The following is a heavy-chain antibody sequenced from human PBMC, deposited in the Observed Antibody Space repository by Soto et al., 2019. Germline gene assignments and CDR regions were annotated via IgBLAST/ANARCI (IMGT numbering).Heavy chain of an antibody. CDR1: CWGLSNYW. V-gene: IGHV5-51*01. Sequence: GASLRISCLVACWGLSNYWLGWVRQVPGKVLEWMGIIYPGNSDTRYSPSFQGQVAISADKSINTAYLQWSSLKASDTAMYYCARPRLDAAFLTGNHGRFDVWGQGSLVIV. D-gene: IGHD2-8*02. CDR3: ARPRLDAAFLTGNHGRFDV. J-gene: IGHJ5*02. CDR2: IYPGNSDT.